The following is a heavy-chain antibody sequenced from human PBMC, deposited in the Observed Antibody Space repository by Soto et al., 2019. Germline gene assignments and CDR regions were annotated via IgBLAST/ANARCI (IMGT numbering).Heavy chain of an antibody. CDR3: AGGLRYYYGMDV. V-gene: IGHV3-48*01. D-gene: IGHD3-16*01. J-gene: IGHJ6*02. Sequence: PGGSLRLSCAASGFIFSTHNMNWVRQAPGKGLEWVSYISSGSNTIYYTDSVKGRFTISRDNAKNSLYLQMNSLRSEYTAVYYCAGGLRYYYGMDVWGQGTTVTVSS. CDR2: ISSGSNTI. CDR1: GFIFSTHN.